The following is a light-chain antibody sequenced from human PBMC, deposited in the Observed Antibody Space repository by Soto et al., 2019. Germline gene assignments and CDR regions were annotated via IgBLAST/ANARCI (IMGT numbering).Light chain of an antibody. CDR3: QQRSNWLPIT. Sequence: EIVLTQSPATLSLSPGERATLSCRASQSVSRSLAWYQQKPGQAPRLLIYDASNRATGIPARFSGSGSGTDFTLTISSLEPEDFAVYYCQQRSNWLPITCGQGTRLEIK. CDR1: QSVSRS. J-gene: IGKJ5*01. V-gene: IGKV3-11*01. CDR2: DAS.